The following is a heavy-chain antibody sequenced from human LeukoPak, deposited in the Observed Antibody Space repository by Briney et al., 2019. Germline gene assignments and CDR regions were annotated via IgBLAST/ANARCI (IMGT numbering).Heavy chain of an antibody. D-gene: IGHD6-13*01. CDR1: GYTFTGYY. Sequence: GASVKVSCKASGYTFTGYYMHWVRQAPGQGLEWMGWINPNSGGTNYAQKFQGRVTMTRDTSISTAYMELSRLRSDDTAVYYCARALQGSSWYSGGLSYYFDYWGQGTLVTVSS. CDR2: INPNSGGT. J-gene: IGHJ4*02. V-gene: IGHV1-2*02. CDR3: ARALQGSSWYSGGLSYYFDY.